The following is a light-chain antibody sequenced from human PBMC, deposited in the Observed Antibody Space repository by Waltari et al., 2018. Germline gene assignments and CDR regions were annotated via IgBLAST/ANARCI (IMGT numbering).Light chain of an antibody. V-gene: IGKV1-5*03. J-gene: IGKJ1*01. CDR3: QQYDDSLWA. CDR2: KAS. CDR1: QSVNNW. Sequence: DIQMTQSPSTLSASVGDRVTITCRASQSVNNWLAWYQQKPGKAPKLLIYKASSLERGVPSRFSGSGSGTEFTLTISSLQPDDFATYFCQQYDDSLWAFGQGTKVEFK.